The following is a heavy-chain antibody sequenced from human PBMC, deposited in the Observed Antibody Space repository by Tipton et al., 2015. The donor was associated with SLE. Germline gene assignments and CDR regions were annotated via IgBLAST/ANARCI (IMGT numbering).Heavy chain of an antibody. V-gene: IGHV4-59*01. Sequence: TLSLTCSVSGGSISSYYWSWIRQPPGKGLEWIGYVDYSGSHNYNPSLNGRVTISVDTSKNQLSLKLTPVTAADTAVYYCARGRVVPHGFLCYYNHVWGIRSAVTVSS. J-gene: IGHJ6*03. CDR3: ARGRVVPHGFLCYYNHV. CDR1: GGSISSYY. CDR2: VDYSGSH. D-gene: IGHD2-8*01.